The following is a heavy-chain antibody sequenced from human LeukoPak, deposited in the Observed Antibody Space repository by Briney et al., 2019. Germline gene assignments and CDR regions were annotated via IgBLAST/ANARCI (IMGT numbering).Heavy chain of an antibody. Sequence: GGSLRLSCAASGFTFSDYYMSWIRQAPGKGLEWVSVIYSGGSTDYADSVKGRFTISRDNSKNTLYLQMNNLRAEDTAVYYCARDRYSSSWYSDYWGQGTLVTVSS. D-gene: IGHD6-13*01. CDR2: IYSGGST. V-gene: IGHV3-53*01. CDR3: ARDRYSSSWYSDY. CDR1: GFTFSDYY. J-gene: IGHJ4*02.